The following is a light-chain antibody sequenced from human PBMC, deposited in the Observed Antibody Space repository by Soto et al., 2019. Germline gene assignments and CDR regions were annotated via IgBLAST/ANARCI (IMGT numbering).Light chain of an antibody. CDR1: QSVSGN. CDR2: GAS. CDR3: HQYNNWPLT. J-gene: IGKJ5*01. V-gene: IGKV3D-15*01. Sequence: EVLMTQSPATLSVSPGERATLSCRASQSVSGNLAWYQQKPGQAPRLLIYGASTRATGIPDRINGSGSGTEFSLTINSLQSEDFAVYFCHQYNNWPLTFGQGTRLEIK.